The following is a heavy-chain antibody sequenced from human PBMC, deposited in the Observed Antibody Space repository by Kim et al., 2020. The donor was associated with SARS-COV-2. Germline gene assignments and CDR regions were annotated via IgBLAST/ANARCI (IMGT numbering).Heavy chain of an antibody. Sequence: GSTYYADSVKGRFTISRDNSKNTLYLQMNSLRAEDTAVYYCTQGRDAFDIWGQGTMVTVSS. J-gene: IGHJ3*02. V-gene: IGHV3-53*01. CDR2: GST. CDR3: TQGRDAFDI.